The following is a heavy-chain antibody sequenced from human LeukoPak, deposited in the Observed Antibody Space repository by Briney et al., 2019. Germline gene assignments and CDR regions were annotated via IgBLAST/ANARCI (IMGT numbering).Heavy chain of an antibody. D-gene: IGHD3-9*01. V-gene: IGHV3-53*01. CDR2: IYSDGTT. J-gene: IGHJ6*03. CDR3: GRAWGELGFFDSHLGV. Sequence: PGGSLRLSCEASEFSVSTNCMSWVRQAPGKGLEWVSVIYSDGTTYYADSVKGRFTVSRDKYKNTLYLQMNSLRVEDTAVYYCGRAWGELGFFDSHLGVWGKG. CDR1: EFSVSTNC.